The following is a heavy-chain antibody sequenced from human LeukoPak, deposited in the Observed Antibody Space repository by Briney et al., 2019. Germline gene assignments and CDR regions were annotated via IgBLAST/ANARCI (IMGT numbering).Heavy chain of an antibody. J-gene: IGHJ6*03. Sequence: ASVKVSCKASGYTFTSYGISWVRQAPGQGLEWMGIINPSGGSTSYAQKFQGRVTMTRDMSTSTVYMELSSLRSEDTAVYYCASSESSIAAAGTYFDGYYYYMDVWGKGTTVTVSS. D-gene: IGHD6-13*01. CDR3: ASSESSIAAAGTYFDGYYYYMDV. CDR2: INPSGGST. CDR1: GYTFTSYG. V-gene: IGHV1-46*01.